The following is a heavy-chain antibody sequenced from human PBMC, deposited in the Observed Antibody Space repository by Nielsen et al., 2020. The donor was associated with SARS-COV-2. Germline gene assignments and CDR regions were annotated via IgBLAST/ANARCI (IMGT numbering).Heavy chain of an antibody. CDR3: ARGYSSGWYWDAFDI. V-gene: IGHV3-13*04. Sequence: GESLKISCAASGFTFSSYDMHWVRQTTGKGLEWVSAIGTAGDTYYPGSVKGRFTISRENAKNSLYLQMNSLRAGDTAVYYCARGYSSGWYWDAFDIWGQGTMVTVSS. D-gene: IGHD6-19*01. CDR2: IGTAGDT. CDR1: GFTFSSYD. J-gene: IGHJ3*02.